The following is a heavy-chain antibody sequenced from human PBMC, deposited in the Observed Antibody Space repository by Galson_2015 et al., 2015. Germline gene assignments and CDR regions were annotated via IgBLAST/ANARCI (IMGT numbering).Heavy chain of an antibody. CDR3: ARVGVWSGSPYYFDY. Sequence: SLRLSCAASGFTFSSYWLSWVRQAPGKGLEWVANIKQDGIEKFYVDSVKGRFTISRDNAKNSLYLQMNSLRAEDTALYHCARVGVWSGSPYYFDYWGQGNLVTVSS. V-gene: IGHV3-7*05. J-gene: IGHJ4*02. D-gene: IGHD3-3*01. CDR1: GFTFSSYW. CDR2: IKQDGIEK.